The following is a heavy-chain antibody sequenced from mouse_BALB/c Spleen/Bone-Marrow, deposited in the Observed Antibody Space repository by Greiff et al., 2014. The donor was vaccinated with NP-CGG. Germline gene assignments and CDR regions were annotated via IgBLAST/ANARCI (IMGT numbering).Heavy chain of an antibody. D-gene: IGHD2-4*01. CDR1: GFSFNSYG. CDR2: ISGGGSYT. CDR3: ARHAYYDQTEVSFVY. V-gene: IGHV5-9-2*01. J-gene: IGHJ3*01. Sequence: EVNLVESGGGLVKSGGSLKLSCAASGFSFNSYGMSWVRQTPEKRLEWVATISGGGSYTFYPDSVKGRFTISRDNAKNNLYLQLSSLRPEDTALYYCARHAYYDQTEVSFVYWGQGTLVTVSA.